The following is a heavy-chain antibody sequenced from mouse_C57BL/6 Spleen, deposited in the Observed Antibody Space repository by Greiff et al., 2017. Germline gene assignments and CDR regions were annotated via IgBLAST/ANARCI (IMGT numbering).Heavy chain of an antibody. Sequence: QVQLQQSGAELARPGASVKLSCKASGYTFTSYGISWVKQRTGQGLEWIGEIYPRSGNTYYNEKFKGKATLTADKSSSTAYMELRSLTSEDSAVYFCARGNYSNDLSFWYFDGWGTGTTVTVSS. CDR1: GYTFTSYG. V-gene: IGHV1-81*01. CDR3: ARGNYSNDLSFWYFDG. CDR2: IYPRSGNT. D-gene: IGHD2-12*01. J-gene: IGHJ1*03.